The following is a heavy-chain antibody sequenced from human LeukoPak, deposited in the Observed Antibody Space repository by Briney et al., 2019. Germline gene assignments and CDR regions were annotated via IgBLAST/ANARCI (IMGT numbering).Heavy chain of an antibody. CDR1: GLTFSSYA. D-gene: IGHD6-13*01. CDR3: AKGIRSSSWYCFDY. V-gene: IGHV3-23*01. J-gene: IGHJ4*02. Sequence: GGSLRLSCAASGLTFSSYAMSWVRQAPGKGLEWVSVISGSGDTTYYADSVKGRFTISRDNSKNTLYLQMNSLRAEDTAVYYCAKGIRSSSWYCFDYWGQGTLVSVSS. CDR2: ISGSGDTT.